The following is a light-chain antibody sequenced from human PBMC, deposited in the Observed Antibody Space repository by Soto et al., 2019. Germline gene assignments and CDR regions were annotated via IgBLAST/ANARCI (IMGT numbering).Light chain of an antibody. CDR1: QGVTTN. Sequence: EIVMTQSPATLSVSPGERATLSCRAGQGVTTNFAWYQQKSGQSPRLLIYDGSIRATGIPARFSDSGSGTDFTLTISSLEPEDFAVYYCQQRSYWPWTFGQGTKVDI. J-gene: IGKJ1*01. CDR2: DGS. V-gene: IGKV3D-11*01. CDR3: QQRSYWPWT.